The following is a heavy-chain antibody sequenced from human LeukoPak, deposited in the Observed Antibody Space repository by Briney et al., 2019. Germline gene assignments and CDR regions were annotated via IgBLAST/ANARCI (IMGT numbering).Heavy chain of an antibody. D-gene: IGHD3-22*01. Sequence: PSETLSLTCTVSGGSISSSSYYWGWIRQPPGKGLEWIGSIYYSGSTYYNPSLKSRVTISVDTSKNQFSLKLSSVTAAGTAVYYCARHTYDSSGYCDPFDIWGQGTMVTVSS. CDR1: GGSISSSSYY. J-gene: IGHJ3*02. CDR3: ARHTYDSSGYCDPFDI. V-gene: IGHV4-39*01. CDR2: IYYSGST.